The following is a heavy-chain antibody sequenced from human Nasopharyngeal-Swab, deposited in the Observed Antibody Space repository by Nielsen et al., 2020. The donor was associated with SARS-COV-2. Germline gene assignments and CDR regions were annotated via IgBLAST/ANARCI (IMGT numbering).Heavy chain of an antibody. J-gene: IGHJ4*02. CDR2: INHSGST. D-gene: IGHD6-19*01. Sequence: SQTLSLTCAVYGGSFSGYYWSWIHQHPGKRLKRIGEINHSGSTNYNPSLKSRVTISVDTSKNQFSLKLSSVTAADTAVYYCASGGILFRIAVGRYYFDYWGQGTLVTVSS. CDR1: GGSFSGYY. CDR3: ASGGILFRIAVGRYYFDY. V-gene: IGHV4-34*01.